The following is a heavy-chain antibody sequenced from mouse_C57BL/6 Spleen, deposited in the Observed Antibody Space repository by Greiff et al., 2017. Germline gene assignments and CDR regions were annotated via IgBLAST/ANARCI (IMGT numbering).Heavy chain of an antibody. V-gene: IGHV3-6*01. J-gene: IGHJ2*01. CDR2: ISYDGSN. Sequence: EVQLVESGPGLVKPSQSLSLTCSVTGYSITSGYYWNWIRQFPGNKLEWMGYISYDGSNNYNPSLKNRISITRYTSKNQFFLKLNSVTTEDTATYYCARDYGSSYDYWGQGTTLTVSS. CDR3: ARDYGSSYDY. D-gene: IGHD1-1*01. CDR1: GYSITSGYY.